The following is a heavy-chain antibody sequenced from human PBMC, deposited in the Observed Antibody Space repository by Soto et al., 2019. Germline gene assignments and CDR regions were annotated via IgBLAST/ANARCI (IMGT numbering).Heavy chain of an antibody. CDR1: GDSMRGYHFY. J-gene: IGHJ4*02. D-gene: IGHD3-10*01. Sequence: KTSETLSLTCSVSGDSMRGYHFYWGWIRQAPGKGLEWIGSAYFSGGNTYYSPSLKRRVSISVDTPKNEFSLRLTSLTAADTAVYFCAYGSSIAWIDYWGQGTLVTVSS. CDR3: AYGSSIAWIDY. V-gene: IGHV4-39*01. CDR2: AYFSGGNT.